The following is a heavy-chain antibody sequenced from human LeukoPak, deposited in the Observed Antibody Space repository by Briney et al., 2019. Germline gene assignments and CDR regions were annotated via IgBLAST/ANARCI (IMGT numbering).Heavy chain of an antibody. Sequence: GGSLRLSCAASGFTFSSYAMNWVRQAPGEGLEWVSAINGRGDNTYYADSVKGRFTISRDNSKSTLFLQMNSLRAEDTAIYYCAKDRVSPGFNLFDPWGQGTLVTVSS. D-gene: IGHD2/OR15-2a*01. CDR1: GFTFSSYA. CDR3: AKDRVSPGFNLFDP. V-gene: IGHV3-23*01. CDR2: INGRGDNT. J-gene: IGHJ5*02.